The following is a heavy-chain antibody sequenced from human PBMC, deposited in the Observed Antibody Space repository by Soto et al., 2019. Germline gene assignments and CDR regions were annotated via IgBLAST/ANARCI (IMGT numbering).Heavy chain of an antibody. J-gene: IGHJ4*02. CDR1: GFTFSGSA. D-gene: IGHD6-13*01. Sequence: GGSLRLSCAASGFTFSGSAMHWVRQASGKGLEWVGRIRSKAKNYATVYAASVKGRFTISRDDSKNTAYLQMNSLKTEDTAVYYCTRLGIAAAGTDYWGQGILVTVSS. CDR2: IRSKAKNYAT. V-gene: IGHV3-73*01. CDR3: TRLGIAAAGTDY.